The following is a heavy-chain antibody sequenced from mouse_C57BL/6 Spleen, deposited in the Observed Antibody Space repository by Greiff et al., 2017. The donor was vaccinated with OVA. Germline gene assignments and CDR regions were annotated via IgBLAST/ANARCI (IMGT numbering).Heavy chain of an antibody. CDR2: IHPNSGST. Sequence: QVQLQQSGAELVKPGASVKLSCKASGYTFTSYWMHWVKQRPGQGLEWIGMIHPNSGSTNYNEKFKSKATLTVDKSSSTAYMQLSSLTSEDSAVYYCAREGTSYGGFAYWGQGTLVTVSA. CDR3: AREGTSYGGFAY. V-gene: IGHV1-64*01. D-gene: IGHD1-1*01. J-gene: IGHJ3*01. CDR1: GYTFTSYW.